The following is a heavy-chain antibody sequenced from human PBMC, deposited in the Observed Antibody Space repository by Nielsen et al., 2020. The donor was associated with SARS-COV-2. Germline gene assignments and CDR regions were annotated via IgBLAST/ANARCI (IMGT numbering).Heavy chain of an antibody. CDR2: IKQDGSEK. J-gene: IGHJ4*02. V-gene: IGHV3-7*01. Sequence: GGSLRLSCAASGFTFSSYWMSWVRQAPGKGLEWVANIKQDGSEKYYVDSVKGRFTISRDTAKNSLYLQMNSLRAEDTAVYYCARDRRVVVPAAIGPPDYWGQGTLVTVSS. CDR1: GFTFSSYW. CDR3: ARDRRVVVPAAIGPPDY. D-gene: IGHD2-2*01.